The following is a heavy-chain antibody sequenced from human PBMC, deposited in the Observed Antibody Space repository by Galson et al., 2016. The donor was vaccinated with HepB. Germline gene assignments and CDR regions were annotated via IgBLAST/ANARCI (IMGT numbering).Heavy chain of an antibody. CDR2: IDWNAGII. CDR1: GFSFDDYA. D-gene: IGHD5-12*01. CDR3: ARALGFPRGMDV. J-gene: IGHJ6*02. Sequence: SLRLSCAASGFSFDDYAMHWVRQAPGKGLEWVSGIDWNAGIIDYPDSVKGRFTFSRDSAKTSLYLQINSLKPEDTALYYCARALGFPRGMDVWGQGTTVTVSS. V-gene: IGHV3-9*01.